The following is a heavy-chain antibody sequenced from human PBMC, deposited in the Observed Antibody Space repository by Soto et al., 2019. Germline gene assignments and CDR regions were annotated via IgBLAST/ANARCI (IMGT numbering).Heavy chain of an antibody. V-gene: IGHV3-11*01. D-gene: IGHD2-15*01. Sequence: QVQLVESGGGLVKPGGSLRLSCAASGFTFSDYFMTWFRQAPGKGLEWVSYISSSGSTIYYADSVKGRFTISRDNAKNSRYLEMNSLRADDTAVYYCARACCSCYSGFDYWCQGTLVTVSS. CDR3: ARACCSCYSGFDY. J-gene: IGHJ4*02. CDR2: ISSSGSTI. CDR1: GFTFSDYF.